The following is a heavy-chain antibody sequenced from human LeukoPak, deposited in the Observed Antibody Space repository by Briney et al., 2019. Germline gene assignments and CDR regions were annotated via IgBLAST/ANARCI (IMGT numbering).Heavy chain of an antibody. CDR3: ARVSLAAAGTSNFDY. CDR1: GFTFSGYD. J-gene: IGHJ4*02. D-gene: IGHD6-13*01. Sequence: PGGSLRLSCAASGFTFSGYDMHWVRQATGKGLEWVSAIGTAGDTYYPGSVKGRFTISRENAKNSLYLQMNSLRAGDTAVYYCARVSLAAAGTSNFDYWGQGTLVTVSS. V-gene: IGHV3-13*01. CDR2: IGTAGDT.